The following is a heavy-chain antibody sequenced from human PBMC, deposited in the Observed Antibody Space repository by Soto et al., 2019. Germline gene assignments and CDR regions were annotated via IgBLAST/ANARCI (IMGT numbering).Heavy chain of an antibody. V-gene: IGHV3-30-3*01. D-gene: IGHD3-10*01. CDR3: ARDPRFGELRPFDY. J-gene: IGHJ4*02. Sequence: QVQLVESGGGVVQPGRSLRLSCAASGFTFSSYAMHWVRQAPGKGLEWVAVISYDGSNKYYADSVKGRFTISRDNSKNTLYLQMNSLRAEDTAVYYCARDPRFGELRPFDYWGQGTLVTVSS. CDR2: ISYDGSNK. CDR1: GFTFSSYA.